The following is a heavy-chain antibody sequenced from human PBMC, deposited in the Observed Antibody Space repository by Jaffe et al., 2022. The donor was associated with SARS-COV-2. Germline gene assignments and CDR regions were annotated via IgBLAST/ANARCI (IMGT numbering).Heavy chain of an antibody. Sequence: QVQLVESGGGVVQPGRSLRLSCAASGFTFSSYAMHWVRQAPGKGLEWVAVISYDGSNKYYADSVKGRFTISRDNSKNTLYLQMNSLRAEDTAVYYCARSPTSTTTLHYGGDLDYWGQGTLVTVSS. J-gene: IGHJ4*02. V-gene: IGHV3-30-3*01. CDR1: GFTFSSYA. CDR3: ARSPTSTTTLHYGGDLDY. CDR2: ISYDGSNK. D-gene: IGHD1-26*01.